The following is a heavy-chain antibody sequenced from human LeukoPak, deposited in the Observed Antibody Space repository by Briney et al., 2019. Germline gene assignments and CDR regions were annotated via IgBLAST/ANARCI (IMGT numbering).Heavy chain of an antibody. J-gene: IGHJ4*02. CDR2: ITSSSSSM. CDR3: ARDLARGGY. Sequence: GGSLRLSCATSGFTFSSYTMSWVRQAPGKGLEWVSSITSSSSSMYSADSVKGRLTISRDNAKNSLYLQMNSLRAEDTAVYYCARDLARGGYWGQGTLVTISS. CDR1: GFTFSSYT. V-gene: IGHV3-21*01. D-gene: IGHD2-15*01.